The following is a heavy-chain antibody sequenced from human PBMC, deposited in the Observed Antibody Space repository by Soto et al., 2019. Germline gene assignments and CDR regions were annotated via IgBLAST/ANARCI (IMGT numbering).Heavy chain of an antibody. J-gene: IGHJ3*02. CDR2: ISSSSSYI. V-gene: IGHV3-21*01. CDR1: GFTFSSYS. Sequence: EVQLVASGGGLVKPGGSLRLSCAASGFTFSSYSMNWVRQAPGKGLEWVSSISSSSSYIYYADSVKGRFTISRDNAKNSLYLQMNSLRAEDTAVYYCARDWEDFGPPLDAFDIWGQGTMVTVSS. D-gene: IGHD1-26*01. CDR3: ARDWEDFGPPLDAFDI.